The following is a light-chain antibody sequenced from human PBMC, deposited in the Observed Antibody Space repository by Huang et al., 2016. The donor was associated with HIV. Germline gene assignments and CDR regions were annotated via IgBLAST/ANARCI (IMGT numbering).Light chain of an antibody. Sequence: APRLLIYDTYTRATGIPARFSGSGSETDFTLTISSLEPEDVAVYYRQQPASFGQGTKVDIK. CDR3: QQPAS. V-gene: IGKV3-11*01. J-gene: IGKJ2*01. CDR2: DTY.